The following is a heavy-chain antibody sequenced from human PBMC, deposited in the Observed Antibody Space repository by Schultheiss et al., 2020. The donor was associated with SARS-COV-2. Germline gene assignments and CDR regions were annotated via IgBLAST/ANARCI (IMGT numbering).Heavy chain of an antibody. D-gene: IGHD6-25*01. CDR3: ARHRSQRYYYYGMDV. J-gene: IGHJ6*02. CDR2: IYHSGST. V-gene: IGHV4-59*08. Sequence: SETLSLTCTVSGGSISSYYWSWIRQPPGKGLEWIGEIYHSGSTNYNPSLKSRVTISVDTSKNQFSLKLSSVTAADTAVYYCARHRSQRYYYYGMDVWGQGTTVTVSS. CDR1: GGSISSYY.